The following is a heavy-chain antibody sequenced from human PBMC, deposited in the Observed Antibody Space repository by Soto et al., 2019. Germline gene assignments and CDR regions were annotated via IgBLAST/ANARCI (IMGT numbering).Heavy chain of an antibody. V-gene: IGHV1-18*01. J-gene: IGHJ4*01. CDR3: AIFNVHYDFWCGAVGRLDYFAY. CDR2: ISAYNGNT. D-gene: IGHD3-3*01. CDR1: GYTFTNYG. Sequence: ASVKVSCKASGYTFTNYGISWVRQAPGQGLEWMGWISAYNGNTNYAQKLQGRVTMTTDTSTSTAYMELRSLRSDDTAVYYCAIFNVHYDFWCGAVGRLDYFAYWG.